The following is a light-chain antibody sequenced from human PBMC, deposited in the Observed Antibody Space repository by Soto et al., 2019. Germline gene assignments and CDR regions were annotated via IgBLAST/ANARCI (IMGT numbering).Light chain of an antibody. CDR1: SSDVGGSNF. CDR2: DVA. V-gene: IGLV2-14*03. Sequence: QSALTQPASVSDSPGQSITISCTGTSSDVGGSNFVSWYQQHPGKPPKLIIYDVANRPSGVSNRFSGSKSGSTASLIISRLQAEDEADYYCQSYDSSRYVFGTGTKLTVL. CDR3: QSYDSSRYV. J-gene: IGLJ1*01.